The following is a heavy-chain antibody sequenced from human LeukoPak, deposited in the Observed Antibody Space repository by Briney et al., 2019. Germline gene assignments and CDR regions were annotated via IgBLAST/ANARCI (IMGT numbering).Heavy chain of an antibody. J-gene: IGHJ3*02. CDR1: GFTFRSNW. Sequence: QPGGSLRLSFAAPGFTFRSNWMTWVRKYPGKGLDWVANIKQDGREPYYAHSVKGRFTISRDNAKRSLYLQMNSLRAEDTAVYYCARDGELGSPADAFDIWGQGTMVTVSS. CDR3: ARDGELGSPADAFDI. CDR2: IKQDGREP. V-gene: IGHV3-7*01. D-gene: IGHD1-26*01.